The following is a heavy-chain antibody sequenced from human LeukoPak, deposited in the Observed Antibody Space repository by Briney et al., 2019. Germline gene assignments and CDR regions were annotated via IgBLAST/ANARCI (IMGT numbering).Heavy chain of an antibody. J-gene: IGHJ4*02. Sequence: GGPLSLSVAASGFPASGTKIHWFRKAPGRGLEWVSIIYSGGGTSYADSVKGRFIISRDNSKNTLYLQMNSLRAEDTAVYYCATYSSSSDYFDYWGQGTLVTVSS. V-gene: IGHV3-53*01. CDR2: IYSGGGT. CDR1: GFPASGTK. D-gene: IGHD6-6*01. CDR3: ATYSSSSDYFDY.